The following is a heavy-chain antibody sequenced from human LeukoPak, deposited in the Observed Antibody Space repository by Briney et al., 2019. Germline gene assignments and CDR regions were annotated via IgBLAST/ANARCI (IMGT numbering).Heavy chain of an antibody. Sequence: GGSLRLSCAASGFTFSTYWMSWVRQAPGKGLEWVANIKQDGSEKYYVDSVKGRSVISRDNAKNSLYLQMNSLRAEDTAVYYCARYYYDNSGFSPGYGMDVWGQGTTVTVSS. J-gene: IGHJ6*02. CDR1: GFTFSTYW. V-gene: IGHV3-7*01. CDR3: ARYYYDNSGFSPGYGMDV. D-gene: IGHD3-22*01. CDR2: IKQDGSEK.